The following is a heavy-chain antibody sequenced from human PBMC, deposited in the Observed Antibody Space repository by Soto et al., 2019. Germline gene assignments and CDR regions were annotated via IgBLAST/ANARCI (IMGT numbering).Heavy chain of an antibody. V-gene: IGHV3-30*04. Sequence: QVQLVESGGGVVQPGRSLRVSCAASGFSFSYYAMHWVRQAPDKGPEWVAVTSHDEREKFYADSVKGRFTISRDNSENTLSLLMSSLRPEDTAVYHCARAVVGREDLDYWGQGTLVTVSS. J-gene: IGHJ4*02. CDR1: GFSFSYYA. CDR2: TSHDEREK. CDR3: ARAVVGREDLDY. D-gene: IGHD2-2*01.